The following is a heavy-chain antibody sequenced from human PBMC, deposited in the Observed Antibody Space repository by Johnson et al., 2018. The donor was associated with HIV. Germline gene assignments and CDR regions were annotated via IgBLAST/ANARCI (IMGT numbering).Heavy chain of an antibody. Sequence: QVQLVESGGGVVQPGRSLRLSCAASGFTFSSYSMHWVRQAPGKGLEWVAVISYDGSNKYYADSVKGRFTISRDNSKNTLYLQMRSLRVEDTAVYCCARVRIIYSSSSHAFDIWGQGTMVTVSS. D-gene: IGHD6-6*01. J-gene: IGHJ3*02. CDR2: ISYDGSNK. CDR1: GFTFSSYS. CDR3: ARVRIIYSSSSHAFDI. V-gene: IGHV3-30-3*01.